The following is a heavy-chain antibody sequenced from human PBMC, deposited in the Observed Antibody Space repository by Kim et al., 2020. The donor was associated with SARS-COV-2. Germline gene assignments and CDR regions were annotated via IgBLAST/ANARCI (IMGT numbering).Heavy chain of an antibody. Sequence: SVKVSCKASGGTFSSYAISWVRQAPGQGLEWMGGIIPIFGTANYAQKFQGRVTITADESTSTAYMELSSLRSEDTAVYYCARESRTLYYYDSSGYQGWDYFDYWGQGTLVTVSS. CDR1: GGTFSSYA. D-gene: IGHD3-22*01. CDR2: IIPIFGTA. J-gene: IGHJ4*02. V-gene: IGHV1-69*13. CDR3: ARESRTLYYYDSSGYQGWDYFDY.